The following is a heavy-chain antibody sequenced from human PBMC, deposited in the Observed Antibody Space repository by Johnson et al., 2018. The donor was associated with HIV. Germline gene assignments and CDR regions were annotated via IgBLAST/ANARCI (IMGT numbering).Heavy chain of an antibody. CDR3: ARGLTGEQVDI. Sequence: VQLVESGGGLVQPGGSLRLSCAASGFTVSSNYMSWVRQAPGKGLEWVSVIYSGGSTYDADSVKGRLTISRDNSKNTLYLQMNSLRAEDTAVYYCARGLTGEQVDIWGQGTMVTVSS. CDR1: GFTVSSNY. J-gene: IGHJ3*02. CDR2: IYSGGST. V-gene: IGHV3-66*01. D-gene: IGHD3-16*01.